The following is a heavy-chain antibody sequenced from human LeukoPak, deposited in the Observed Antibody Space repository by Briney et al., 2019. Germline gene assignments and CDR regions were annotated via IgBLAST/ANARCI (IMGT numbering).Heavy chain of an antibody. V-gene: IGHV1-46*02. Sequence: ASVKVSCKASGYTFNNYYMYWVRQAPGQGLEWMGMINPSDGGTSYAQKFQGRVTMTRDTSTRTVYMEVSSLKPEDTAVYYCARQGAYSSAIGMGYWGQGTLVTVSS. J-gene: IGHJ4*02. D-gene: IGHD6-19*01. CDR2: INPSDGGT. CDR1: GYTFNNYY. CDR3: ARQGAYSSAIGMGY.